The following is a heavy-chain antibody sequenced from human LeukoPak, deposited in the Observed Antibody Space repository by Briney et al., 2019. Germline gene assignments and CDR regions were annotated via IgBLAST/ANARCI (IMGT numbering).Heavy chain of an antibody. J-gene: IGHJ4*02. V-gene: IGHV3-23*01. CDR1: GFTFSSYA. CDR2: ISGSSGST. D-gene: IGHD6-13*01. CDR3: AKDDSSSWFNFDY. Sequence: GGSLRLSCAASGFTFSSYAMSWVRQAPGKGLEWVSAISGSSGSTYYADSVKGRFTISRDNSKNTLYLQMNSLRAEDTAVYYCAKDDSSSWFNFDYWGQGTLVTVSS.